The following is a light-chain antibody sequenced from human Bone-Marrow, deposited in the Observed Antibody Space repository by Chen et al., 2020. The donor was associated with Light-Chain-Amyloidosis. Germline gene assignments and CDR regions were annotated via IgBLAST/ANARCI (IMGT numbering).Light chain of an antibody. J-gene: IGLJ3*02. V-gene: IGLV3-21*02. CDR1: NTGSTS. CDR3: QVWDRSSDRPV. Sequence: SYVLTQPSSVSVAPGQTATIACGGNNTGSTSVHWYQQTPGQAPLLVVYDDSDRPSGIPERLSCYNAANTATLTISRVEAGDEADYYCQVWDRSSDRPVFGGGTKLTVL. CDR2: DDS.